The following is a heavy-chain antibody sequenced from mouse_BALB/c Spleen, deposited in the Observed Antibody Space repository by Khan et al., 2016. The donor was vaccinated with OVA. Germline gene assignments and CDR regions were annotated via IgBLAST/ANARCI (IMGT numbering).Heavy chain of an antibody. V-gene: IGHV1-9*01. Sequence: QVQLKQSGAELMKPGASVKISCKATGYTFSSYWIEWVKQRPGHGLEWIGEVLPGSGGTNYTEKFKDKATFTADTSSNTAYMQLSSLTSEDSAVFEGARAYYGNYDAMDYRGQGTSVTGSS. CDR3: ARAYYGNYDAMDY. CDR2: VLPGSGGT. D-gene: IGHD2-10*01. J-gene: IGHJ4*01. CDR1: GYTFSSYW.